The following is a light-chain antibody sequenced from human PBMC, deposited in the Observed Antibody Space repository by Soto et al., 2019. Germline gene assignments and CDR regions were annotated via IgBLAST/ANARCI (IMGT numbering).Light chain of an antibody. Sequence: QSALTQPASVSGSPGQSITISCTGSSSDVGTYNLVSWYQQHAGKAPKLMIYEVTKRPSGVSNRFSGSKSGNTASLTISGLQAEDEADYYCCSYAGSGSFYVFGNGTKVTVL. V-gene: IGLV2-23*02. J-gene: IGLJ1*01. CDR2: EVT. CDR1: SSDVGTYNL. CDR3: CSYAGSGSFYV.